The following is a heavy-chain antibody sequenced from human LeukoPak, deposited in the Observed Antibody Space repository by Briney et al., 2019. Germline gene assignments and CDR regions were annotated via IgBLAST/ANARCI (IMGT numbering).Heavy chain of an antibody. CDR2: MNPNSGNT. Sequence: GASVKVSCKASGYTFTSYDINWVRQATGQGLEWMGWMNPNSGNTGYAQKFQGRVTMTRNTSISTAYMELSSLRSEDTAVYCCARGGYCSSTSCYNFDYWGQGTLVTVSS. D-gene: IGHD2-2*02. V-gene: IGHV1-8*01. J-gene: IGHJ4*02. CDR3: ARGGYCSSTSCYNFDY. CDR1: GYTFTSYD.